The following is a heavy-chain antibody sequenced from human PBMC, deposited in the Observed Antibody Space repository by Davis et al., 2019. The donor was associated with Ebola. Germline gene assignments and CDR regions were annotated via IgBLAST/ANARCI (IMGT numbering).Heavy chain of an antibody. J-gene: IGHJ4*02. V-gene: IGHV4-61*01. CDR1: GGSISSSSYY. D-gene: IGHD3-22*01. Sequence: SETLSLTCTVSGGSISSSSYYWSWIRQPPGKGLEWIGYIYYSGSTNYNPSLKSRVTTSVDTSKNQFSLKLSSVTAADTAVYYCARGGGDMTYYYDGGGYYAQYYFDYWGQGTLVTVSS. CDR3: ARGGGDMTYYYDGGGYYAQYYFDY. CDR2: IYYSGST.